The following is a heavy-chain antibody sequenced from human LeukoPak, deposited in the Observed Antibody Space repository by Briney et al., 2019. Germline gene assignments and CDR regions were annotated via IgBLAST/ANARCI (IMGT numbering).Heavy chain of an antibody. V-gene: IGHV3-30*03. D-gene: IGHD6-13*01. CDR3: ARVAIRMPGTPENWFDP. CDR1: GFTFRSYG. Sequence: GGSLRLSCAASGFTFRSYGIHWVRQAPGKGLEWVAVMSYDGTNEYYADSLKGRFTISRDNSKNTLYLQMDSLRVEDTAVYYCARVAIRMPGTPENWFDPWGQGTLVTVSS. J-gene: IGHJ5*02. CDR2: MSYDGTNE.